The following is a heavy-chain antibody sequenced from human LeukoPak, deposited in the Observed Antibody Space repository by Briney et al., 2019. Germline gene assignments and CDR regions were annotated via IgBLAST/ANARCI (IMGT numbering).Heavy chain of an antibody. CDR3: ASTTDYDFWSGYYTFDY. D-gene: IGHD3-3*01. CDR2: ISSSGSTI. J-gene: IGHJ4*02. Sequence: GGSLRLSCAASGFTFSDYYMSWIRQAPGKGLEWVSYISSSGSTIYYADSVKGRFTISRDNAKNSLYLQMNSLRAEDTAVYYCASTTDYDFWSGYYTFDYWGQGTLVTVSS. CDR1: GFTFSDYY. V-gene: IGHV3-11*01.